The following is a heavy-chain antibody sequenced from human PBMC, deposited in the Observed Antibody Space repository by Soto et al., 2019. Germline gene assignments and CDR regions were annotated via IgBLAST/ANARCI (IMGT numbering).Heavy chain of an antibody. V-gene: IGHV1-46*03. CDR2: IDPSGGSP. J-gene: IGHJ4*01. Sequence: VASVKVSCKASGYTFTNYYIHWVRQAPGQGLEWMGIIDPSGGSPTNAQKFQGRVSMTRDTSASTVYMQLSSLRSDDTAVCFCTRDTPGARWYFDYWG. CDR1: GYTFTNYY. D-gene: IGHD6-13*01. CDR3: TRDTPGARWYFDY.